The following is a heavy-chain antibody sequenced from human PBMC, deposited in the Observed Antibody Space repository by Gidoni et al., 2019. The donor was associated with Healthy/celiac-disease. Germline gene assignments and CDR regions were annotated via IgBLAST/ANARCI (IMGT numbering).Heavy chain of an antibody. CDR2: INSEGSST. J-gene: IGHJ4*02. Sequence: EVQLVESGGGLVQPGGSLRLSCAASGFTFSSYWMHWVRQAPGKGLMWVSRINSEGSSTRYADSVKGRFTISRDNAKNTLYLQMNSLRAEDTAVYYCAREAYSGYFDYWGQGTLVTVSS. D-gene: IGHD1-26*01. CDR3: AREAYSGYFDY. CDR1: GFTFSSYW. V-gene: IGHV3-74*01.